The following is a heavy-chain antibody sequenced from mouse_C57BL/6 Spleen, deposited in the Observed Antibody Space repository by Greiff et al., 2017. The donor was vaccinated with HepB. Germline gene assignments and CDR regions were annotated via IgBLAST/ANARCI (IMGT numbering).Heavy chain of an antibody. J-gene: IGHJ3*01. CDR2: IYPGDGDT. Sequence: VQLQESGPELVKPGASVKISCKASGYAFSSSWMNWVKQRPGKGLEWIGRIYPGDGDTNYNGKFKGKATLTADKSSSTAYMQLSSLTSEDSAVYFCARGLYYDYDGYWGQGTLVTVSA. CDR3: ARGLYYDYDGY. CDR1: GYAFSSSW. V-gene: IGHV1-82*01. D-gene: IGHD2-4*01.